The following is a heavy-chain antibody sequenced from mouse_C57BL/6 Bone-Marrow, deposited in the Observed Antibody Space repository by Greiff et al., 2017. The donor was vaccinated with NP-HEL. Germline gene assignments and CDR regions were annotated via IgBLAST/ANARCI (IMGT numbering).Heavy chain of an antibody. Sequence: VQLQESGPELVKPGASVKLSCKASGYSFTSYYIHWVKQRPGQGLEWIGWIYPGSGNTNYNEKFKGKATLTADTSSSTAYMQLSSLTSEDSAVYYCARAQGAWFAYWGQGTLVTVSA. V-gene: IGHV1-66*01. J-gene: IGHJ3*01. CDR2: IYPGSGNT. CDR3: ARAQGAWFAY. CDR1: GYSFTSYY.